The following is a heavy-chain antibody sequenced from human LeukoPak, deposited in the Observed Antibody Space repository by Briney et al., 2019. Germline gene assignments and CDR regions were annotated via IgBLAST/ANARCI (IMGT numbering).Heavy chain of an antibody. CDR3: AKGDLRYSSSWYWFDY. CDR2: IKQDGSEQ. Sequence: PGGSLRLSCAASGFAFSSYWMSWVRQAPGKGLEWVANIKQDGSEQYYVGSVKGRFTISRDNAKNSLYLQMNSLRAEDTAVYYCAKGDLRYSSSWYWFDYWGQGTLVTVSS. D-gene: IGHD6-13*01. J-gene: IGHJ4*02. CDR1: GFAFSSYW. V-gene: IGHV3-7*01.